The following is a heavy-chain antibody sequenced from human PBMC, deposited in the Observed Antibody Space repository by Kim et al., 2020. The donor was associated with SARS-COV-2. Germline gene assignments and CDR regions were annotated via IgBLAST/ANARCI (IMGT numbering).Heavy chain of an antibody. V-gene: IGHV3-7*01. J-gene: IGHJ4*02. Sequence: YFVDSGKGRFTLSRDRAKNSLSLQMNSLRDDDTAVYHCARIGYSSSSFDYWGQGTLVTVTS. CDR3: ARIGYSSSSFDY. D-gene: IGHD6-6*01.